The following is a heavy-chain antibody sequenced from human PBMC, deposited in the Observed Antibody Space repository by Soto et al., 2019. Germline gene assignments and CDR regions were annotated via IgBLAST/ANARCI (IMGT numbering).Heavy chain of an antibody. V-gene: IGHV3-21*01. CDR2: ISSSGSFV. J-gene: IGHJ5*01. D-gene: IGHD1-26*01. CDR1: GFTFSSDS. CDR3: ARDPPSGATLDWFDS. Sequence: PGGSLRLSCAASGFTFSSDSMGWVRQAPGKWLEWVASISSSGSFVNYADSVKGRFTISRDNAKNSLYLQMRSLKDEDTAVYYCARDPPSGATLDWFDSWGQGXLVTVSS.